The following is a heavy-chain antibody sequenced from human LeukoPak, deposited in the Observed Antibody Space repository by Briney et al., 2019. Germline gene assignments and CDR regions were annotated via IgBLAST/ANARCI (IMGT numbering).Heavy chain of an antibody. CDR1: GFSFTSYA. J-gene: IGHJ6*02. CDR3: AKDLYTVPGACDF. CDR2: ISGKYETT. D-gene: IGHD6-19*01. V-gene: IGHV3-23*01. Sequence: GGSLRLSCAASGFSFTSYAVSWVRQAPGKGLEWISGISGKYETTYYADSVEGRFTISSDISKNTVYLEMKSLKVEDAAVYYCAKDLYTVPGACDFWGQGATVTVSS.